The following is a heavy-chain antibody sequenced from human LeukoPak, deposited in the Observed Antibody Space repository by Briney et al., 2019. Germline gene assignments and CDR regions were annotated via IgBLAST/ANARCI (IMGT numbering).Heavy chain of an antibody. CDR2: IHYSGNT. CDR3: ARDTGSSSTDF. Sequence: SETLSLTCTVSGGSIISSTYHWGWIRQPPGQGLVWIGTIHYSGNTYYNPSLKSRISMSVDTSKNQVSLTVTSVTAADTAVYYCARDTGSSSTDFWGQGLLVTVSS. D-gene: IGHD6-6*01. CDR1: GGSIISSTYH. J-gene: IGHJ4*02. V-gene: IGHV4-39*07.